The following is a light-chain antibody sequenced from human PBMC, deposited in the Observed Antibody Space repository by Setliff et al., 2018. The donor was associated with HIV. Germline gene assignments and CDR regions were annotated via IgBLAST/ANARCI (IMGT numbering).Light chain of an antibody. Sequence: LTQPASVSGSPGQSITISCTGTSSDVGGYNYVSWYQQHPGKAPKLMIYDVSNRPSGVSNRFSGSKSGNTASLTISGLQAEDEADYYCSSYTSGSSYVFGTGTKVTVL. CDR1: SSDVGGYNY. CDR3: SSYTSGSSYV. CDR2: DVS. J-gene: IGLJ1*01. V-gene: IGLV2-14*03.